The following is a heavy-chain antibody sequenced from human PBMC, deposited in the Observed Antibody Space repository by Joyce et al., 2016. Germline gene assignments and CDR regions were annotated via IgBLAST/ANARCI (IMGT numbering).Heavy chain of an antibody. V-gene: IGHV4-38-2*01. CDR2: LYHRGST. D-gene: IGHD2-15*01. Sequence: QVQVQESGPGLVKPSETLSLTCDVSGHSISSGYFWGWIRQPPGKGLEWIGRLYHRGSTYNNPSLESRVTFLVDTSKNQFSLRLASVTAADTAVYYCTRSRTGGSAAAFHIWGQGTTVIVSA. CDR1: GHSISSGYF. J-gene: IGHJ3*02. CDR3: TRSRTGGSAAAFHI.